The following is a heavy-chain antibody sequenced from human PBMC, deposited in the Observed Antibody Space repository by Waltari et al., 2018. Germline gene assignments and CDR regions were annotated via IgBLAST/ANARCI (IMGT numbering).Heavy chain of an antibody. CDR3: ARDARPPYSGSYLLNWYFDL. CDR2: IWYDGSKK. CDR1: GFTFSIYG. Sequence: QVQLVESGGGVVQPGRSLRLSCAASGFTFSIYGMHWVRQAPGKGLEWVAAIWYDGSKKYYADSVKGRFTISRDSSKNTLYLQMNSLRAEDTAVYYCARDARPPYSGSYLLNWYFDLWGRGTLVIVSS. J-gene: IGHJ2*01. V-gene: IGHV3-33*01. D-gene: IGHD1-26*01.